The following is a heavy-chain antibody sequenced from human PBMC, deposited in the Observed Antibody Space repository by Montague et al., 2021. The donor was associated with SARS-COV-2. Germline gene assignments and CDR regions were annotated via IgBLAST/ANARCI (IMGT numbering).Heavy chain of an antibody. Sequence: SDTLSLTSAVHGSSFSGYYWNWIRQSAGKGLEWIGEINHGGSTKXSPSLKGRLTISTDTSKNQFSLKLTSVAAADTAVYYCARLRDGVVPSPILGVGPFYSYYYMDVWGRGTPVTVSS. CDR1: GSSFSGYY. CDR3: ARLRDGVVPSPILGVGPFYSYYYMDV. CDR2: INHGGST. D-gene: IGHD3-10*01. V-gene: IGHV4-34*01. J-gene: IGHJ6*03.